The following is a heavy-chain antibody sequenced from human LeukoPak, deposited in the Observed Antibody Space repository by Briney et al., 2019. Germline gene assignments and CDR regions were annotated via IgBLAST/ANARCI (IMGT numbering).Heavy chain of an antibody. CDR1: PDSINSYY. D-gene: IGHD2-2*01. CDR2: IYSSGSS. V-gene: IGHV4-59*01. CDR3: ARGRVVVVPAAYDAFAL. J-gene: IGHJ3*01. Sequence: SETLSLNCAVSPDSINSYYLSWIRQPPGRGLQWLGHIYSSGSSTYNPSLRGRVTISVDMSKNQFSLQLTSVTAADTAVYYSARGRVVVVPAAYDAFALWGQGKMVTVSS.